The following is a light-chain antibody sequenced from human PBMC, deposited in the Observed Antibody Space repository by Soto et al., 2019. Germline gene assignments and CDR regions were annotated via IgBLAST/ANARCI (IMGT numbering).Light chain of an antibody. CDR2: GAS. CDR1: QSVSSN. CDR3: QQYGSSGT. V-gene: IGKV3-20*01. Sequence: ELVMTQSPATPSVSPGERATLSFRASQSVSSNLAWYQQKPGQAPRLLIYGASSRATGIPDRFSGSGSGTDFTLTISRLEPEDFAVYYCQQYGSSGTFGQGTKVDIK. J-gene: IGKJ1*01.